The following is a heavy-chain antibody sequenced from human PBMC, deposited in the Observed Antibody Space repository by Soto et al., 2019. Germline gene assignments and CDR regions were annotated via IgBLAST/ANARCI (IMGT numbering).Heavy chain of an antibody. J-gene: IGHJ4*02. V-gene: IGHV4-4*02. CDR3: ARAPGTAMAGTGFDY. CDR1: GGSISSSNW. Sequence: SETLSLTCAVSGGSISSSNWWSWVRQPPGKGLEWIGEIYHSGSTNYNPSLKSRVTISVDKSKNQFSLKLSSVTAADTAVYYCARAPGTAMAGTGFDYWGQGTLVTV. CDR2: IYHSGST. D-gene: IGHD6-19*01.